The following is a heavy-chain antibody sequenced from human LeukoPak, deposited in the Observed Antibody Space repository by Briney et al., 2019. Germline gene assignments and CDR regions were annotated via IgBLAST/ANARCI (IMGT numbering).Heavy chain of an antibody. CDR3: ASAFNYHFDY. D-gene: IGHD5-24*01. CDR2: ISYSGIT. CDR1: GGSISSVGYY. V-gene: IGHV4-31*03. J-gene: IGHJ4*02. Sequence: PSQTLSLTCTVSGGSISSVGYYWSWIRQHPGKGLEWIGYISYSGITYYNPSLKSRLTISVDTSKNQFSLTLSSVTAADTAVYYCASAFNYHFDYWGQGTLVPVSS.